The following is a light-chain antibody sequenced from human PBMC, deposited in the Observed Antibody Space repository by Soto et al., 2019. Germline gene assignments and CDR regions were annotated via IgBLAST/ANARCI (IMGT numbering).Light chain of an antibody. V-gene: IGLV2-14*01. CDR1: SSDVGDYNY. CDR2: EVS. J-gene: IGLJ2*01. Sequence: QSALTQPASVSGSPGQSITISCTGTSSDVGDYNYVSWYQQHPGKAPKLMIYEVSNRPSGVSNRFSGSNSGNTASLTISGLQAEDEADYYCSSYTSSSTLDVVFGGGTKVTVL. CDR3: SSYTSSSTLDVV.